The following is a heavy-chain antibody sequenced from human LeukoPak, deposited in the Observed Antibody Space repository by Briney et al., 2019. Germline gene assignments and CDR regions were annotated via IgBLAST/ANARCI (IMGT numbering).Heavy chain of an antibody. Sequence: SDTVSLTCAVYGGSFSGYYWSWIRQPPGKGLEWIGEINHSGSTNYNPSLKSRVTISVDTSKNQFSLKLSSVTPADTAVYYCARQQYYDSSGYYSYVGYYYYCMDVWGKGTTV. V-gene: IGHV4-34*01. CDR3: ARQQYYDSSGYYSYVGYYYYCMDV. CDR2: INHSGST. J-gene: IGHJ6*03. D-gene: IGHD3-22*01. CDR1: GGSFSGYY.